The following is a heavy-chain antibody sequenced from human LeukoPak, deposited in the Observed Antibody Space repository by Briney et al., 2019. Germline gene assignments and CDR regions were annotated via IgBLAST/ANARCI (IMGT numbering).Heavy chain of an antibody. J-gene: IGHJ4*02. CDR2: IIPIFGTA. V-gene: IGHV1-69*01. CDR3: ARVRGTRWLQPWIDY. D-gene: IGHD5-24*01. Sequence: SVNVSCKASGGTFSSYAVSWVRQAPGQGLEWMGGIIPIFGTANCAQKFQGRVTITADESTSTAYMELSSLRSEDTAVYYCARVRGTRWLQPWIDYWGQGTLVTVSS. CDR1: GGTFSSYA.